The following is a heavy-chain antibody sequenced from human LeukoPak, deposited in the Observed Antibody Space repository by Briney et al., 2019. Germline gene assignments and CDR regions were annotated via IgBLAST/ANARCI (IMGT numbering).Heavy chain of an antibody. V-gene: IGHV4-34*01. CDR3: ARLVIHYYYYMDV. D-gene: IGHD3-9*01. Sequence: SETLSLTCAVYGGSFSGYYWSWIRQPPGKGLEWIGEINHSGSTDYNPSLKSRVTISVDTSKNQFSLKLSSVAAADTAVYYCARLVIHYYYYMDVWGKGTTVTISS. CDR2: INHSGST. J-gene: IGHJ6*03. CDR1: GGSFSGYY.